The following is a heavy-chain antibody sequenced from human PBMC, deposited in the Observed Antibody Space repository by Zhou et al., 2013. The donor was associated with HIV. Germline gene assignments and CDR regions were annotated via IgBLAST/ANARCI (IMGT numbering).Heavy chain of an antibody. J-gene: IGHJ4*02. CDR2: IIPILGIA. CDR3: ARMLAGSSPAGGPDY. D-gene: IGHD6-6*01. CDR1: GGTFSSYA. V-gene: IGHV1-69*04. Sequence: QVQLVQSGAEVKKPGSSVKVSCKASGGTFSSYAISWVRQAPGQGLEWMGRIIPILGIANYAQKFQGRVTITADKSTSTAYMELSSLRSEDTAVYYCARMLAGSSPAGGPDYWGQGTLVTVSS.